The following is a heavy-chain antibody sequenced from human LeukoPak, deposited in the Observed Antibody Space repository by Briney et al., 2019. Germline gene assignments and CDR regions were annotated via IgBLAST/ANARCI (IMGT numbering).Heavy chain of an antibody. Sequence: SETLSLTCSVSSVSIRSNYWSWVRQPPGKGLEWIGYIYYTGISKYNPSLKSRVTISVDTSKNQFSLKLSSVTAADTAVYYCARGAYCSGGSCYPEHFDYWGQGTLVTVSS. CDR1: SVSIRSNY. D-gene: IGHD2-15*01. CDR2: IYYTGIS. J-gene: IGHJ4*02. V-gene: IGHV4-59*12. CDR3: ARGAYCSGGSCYPEHFDY.